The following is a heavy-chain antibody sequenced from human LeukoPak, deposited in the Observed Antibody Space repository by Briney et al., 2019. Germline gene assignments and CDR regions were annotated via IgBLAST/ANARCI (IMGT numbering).Heavy chain of an antibody. CDR2: IYPNNSDS. CDR1: GYTFTNYW. J-gene: IGHJ4*02. CDR3: ALSNEAFDSAGYFDY. D-gene: IGHD3-22*01. Sequence: GESLKISCKGSGYTFTNYWVGWVRQMPGKGLEWMGTIYPNNSDSRYNPSFRGQVTISVDRSITTAYLLWKSLKALDTAIYYCALSNEAFDSAGYFDYWGQGTLVTVSS. V-gene: IGHV5-51*01.